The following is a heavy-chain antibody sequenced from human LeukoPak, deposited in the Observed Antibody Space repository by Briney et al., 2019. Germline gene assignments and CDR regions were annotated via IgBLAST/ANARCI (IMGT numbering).Heavy chain of an antibody. Sequence: GGSLRLSCAVSGITLSNYGMSWVRQAPGKGLEWVAGISDTGGSTNYADSVKGRFTVSRDNPKNTLYLQMNSLRAEDTAVYFCAKRGVVIRVILVGFHKQAYYFDSWGQGALVTVSS. CDR2: ISDTGGST. V-gene: IGHV3-23*01. CDR3: AKRGVVIRVILVGFHKQAYYFDS. D-gene: IGHD3-22*01. CDR1: GITLSNYG. J-gene: IGHJ4*02.